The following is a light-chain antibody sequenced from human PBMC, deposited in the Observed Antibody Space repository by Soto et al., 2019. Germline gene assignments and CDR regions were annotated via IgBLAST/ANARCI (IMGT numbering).Light chain of an antibody. J-gene: IGLJ6*01. CDR1: NIGSKS. CDR3: QVWDSSSDHPGV. CDR2: YDS. Sequence: SYELTQPPSVSVAPGKTARITCGGNNIGSKSVHWYQQKPGQAPVLVIYYDSDPPSGIPERFSGSNSGNTATLTISRVEAGDEADYYCQVWDSSSDHPGVFGSGTQLTVL. V-gene: IGLV3-21*04.